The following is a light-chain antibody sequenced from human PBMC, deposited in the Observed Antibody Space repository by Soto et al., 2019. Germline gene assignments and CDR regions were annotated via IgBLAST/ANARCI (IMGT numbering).Light chain of an antibody. CDR3: QSYDSSLTVV. J-gene: IGLJ2*01. CDR1: SSNIGAGYD. Sequence: QSVLTQPPSVSGAPGQRVTISCTGSSSNIGAGYDVHWYQQFPGTTAKFLIYGNTNRPSGVPDRFSASKSGTSASLDITGLQAEDEAEYFCQSYDSSLTVVFGGGTKVTVL. V-gene: IGLV1-40*01. CDR2: GNT.